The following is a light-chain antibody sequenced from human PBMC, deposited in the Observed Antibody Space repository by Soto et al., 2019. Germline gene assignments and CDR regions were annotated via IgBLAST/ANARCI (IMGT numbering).Light chain of an antibody. CDR3: HQYDSYST. CDR2: KAS. J-gene: IGKJ1*01. CDR1: QSVGRW. V-gene: IGKV1-5*03. Sequence: DIQLTQSPSTLSASVGDRVTITCRASQSVGRWLAWYQQKPGKAPQVLIYKASDLKYGVPSRFSGSGSGTEFTLTISRLQPEDFATYYCHQYDSYSTFGQGTKV.